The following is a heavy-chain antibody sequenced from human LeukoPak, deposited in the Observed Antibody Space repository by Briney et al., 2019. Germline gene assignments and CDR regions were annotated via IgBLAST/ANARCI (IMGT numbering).Heavy chain of an antibody. CDR2: IYYSGST. J-gene: IGHJ3*02. CDR3: ARVPLTAVWGAFDI. V-gene: IGHV4-59*01. CDR1: GASISSYY. D-gene: IGHD2-21*02. Sequence: SETLSLTRTVAGASISSYYWSWIRQPPGKGLEWIGYIYYSGSTNYNPSLKSRVTISVDTSKNQFSLKLSSVTAADTAVYYCARVPLTAVWGAFDIWGQGTMVTVSS.